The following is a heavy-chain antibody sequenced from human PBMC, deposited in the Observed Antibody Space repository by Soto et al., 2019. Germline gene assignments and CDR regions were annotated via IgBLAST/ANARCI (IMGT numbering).Heavy chain of an antibody. CDR1: GFTFSSYE. CDR3: ARGAPYDFWGGYRPQYYYYYYGMDV. V-gene: IGHV3-48*03. D-gene: IGHD3-3*01. J-gene: IGHJ6*01. CDR2: ISSSGGTI. Sequence: TGGSLRLSCAASGFTFSSYEMNWVRQAPGKGLEWVSYISSSGGTIYYADSVKGRFTISRDNAKNSLYLQMNSLRAEDTAVYYCARGAPYDFWGGYRPQYYYYYYGMDVWGQGTTVTVSS.